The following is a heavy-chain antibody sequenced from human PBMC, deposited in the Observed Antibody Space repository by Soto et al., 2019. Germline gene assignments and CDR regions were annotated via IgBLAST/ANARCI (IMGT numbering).Heavy chain of an antibody. CDR3: VRNRELGLGRYFDS. D-gene: IGHD7-27*01. CDR1: GFTFSSYG. J-gene: IGHJ4*02. CDR2: ISYDGSNK. Sequence: PGGSLRLSCAASGFTFSSYGMHWVRQAPGKGLEWVAVISYDGSNKYYADSVKGRFTISRDNSKNTLYLQMNSRRAEDTVVYSCVRNRELGLGRYFDSWGQETLVTVSS. V-gene: IGHV3-30*03.